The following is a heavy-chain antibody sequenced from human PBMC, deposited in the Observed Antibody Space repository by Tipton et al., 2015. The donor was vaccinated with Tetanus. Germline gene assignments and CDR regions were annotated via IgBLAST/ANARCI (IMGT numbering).Heavy chain of an antibody. D-gene: IGHD4-17*01. CDR1: GFTFSSYA. CDR2: ISYDGSNN. Sequence: RSLRLSCAASGFTFSSYAMHWVRQAPGKGLEWVAVISYDGSNNYYADSVKGRFTISRDNSKNTLYLQMNSLRAEDTAVYYCARDPYGDSPNYFDYWGQGTLVTVSS. CDR3: ARDPYGDSPNYFDY. J-gene: IGHJ4*02. V-gene: IGHV3-30*04.